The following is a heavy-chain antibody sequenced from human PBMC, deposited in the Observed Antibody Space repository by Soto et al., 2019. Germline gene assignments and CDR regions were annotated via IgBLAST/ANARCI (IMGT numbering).Heavy chain of an antibody. V-gene: IGHV4-34*01. Sequence: SETLSLTCAVYGGSFSGYYWSWIRQPPGKGLEWIGEINHSGSTNYNPSLKSRVTISVDTSKNQFSLKLSSVTAADTAVYYCARATGVGITMMYALRGYYFDYWGQGTLVTVSS. CDR3: ARATGVGITMMYALRGYYFDY. D-gene: IGHD3-22*01. CDR2: INHSGST. CDR1: GGSFSGYY. J-gene: IGHJ4*02.